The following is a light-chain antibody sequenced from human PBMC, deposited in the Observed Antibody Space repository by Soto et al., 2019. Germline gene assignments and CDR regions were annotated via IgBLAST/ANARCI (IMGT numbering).Light chain of an antibody. CDR1: QSISTY. Sequence: DIQMTQSPSSLSASVGDRVTVTCRASQSISTYLNWYQQNPGKAPNLRIYAASSLQSGVPSRFIGSGSGTDFTLTISSLQPEDFATYYCQQSCDSPYTFGQGTKLEIK. CDR2: AAS. J-gene: IGKJ2*01. V-gene: IGKV1-39*01. CDR3: QQSCDSPYT.